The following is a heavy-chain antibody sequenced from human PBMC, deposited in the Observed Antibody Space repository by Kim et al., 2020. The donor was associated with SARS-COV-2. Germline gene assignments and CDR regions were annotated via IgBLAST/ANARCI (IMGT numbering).Heavy chain of an antibody. J-gene: IGHJ4*02. CDR2: ST. D-gene: IGHD1-26*01. V-gene: IGHV4-39*07. CDR3: ARGRGELDY. Sequence: STYYNPSLMGRVTIAVDASKTQVSLKLAAVTAADTAVYYCARGRGELDYWGLGTLVSVSS.